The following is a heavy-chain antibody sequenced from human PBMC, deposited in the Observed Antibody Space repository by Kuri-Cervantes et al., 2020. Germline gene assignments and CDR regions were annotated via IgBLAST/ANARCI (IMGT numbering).Heavy chain of an antibody. V-gene: IGHV3-13*01. D-gene: IGHD5-18*01. CDR1: GFSFNNYG. Sequence: GESLKISCAASGFSFNNYGMHWVRQATGKGLEWVSAIGTAGDTYYPGSVKGRFTISRENAKNSLYLQMNSLRAGDTAVYYCARGRRVDTAMVPLFDPWGQGTLVTVSS. J-gene: IGHJ5*02. CDR3: ARGRRVDTAMVPLFDP. CDR2: IGTAGDT.